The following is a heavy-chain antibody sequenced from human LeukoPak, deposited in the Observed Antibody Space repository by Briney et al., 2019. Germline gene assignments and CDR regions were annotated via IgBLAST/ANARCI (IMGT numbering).Heavy chain of an antibody. CDR2: IYSGGST. J-gene: IGHJ4*02. D-gene: IGHD3-22*01. CDR1: GFTFKDYA. Sequence: GGSLRLSCAASGFTFKDYAMSWVRQAPGKGLEWVSVIYSGGSTYYADSVKGRFTISRDNSKNTLYLQMNSLRAEDTAVYYCARGDKWLTYYFDYWGQGTLVTVSS. CDR3: ARGDKWLTYYFDY. V-gene: IGHV3-53*01.